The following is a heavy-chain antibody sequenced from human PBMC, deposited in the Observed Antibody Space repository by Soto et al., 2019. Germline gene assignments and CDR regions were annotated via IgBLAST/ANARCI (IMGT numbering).Heavy chain of an antibody. V-gene: IGHV4-38-2*02. CDR3: ARDSLAVADTGWFDP. Sequence: SETLSLTCAVSGYSISSGYYWGWIRQPPGEGLEWIGSIYHSGSTYYNPSLKSRVTISVDTSKNQFSLKLSSVTAADTAVYYCARDSLAVADTGWFDPWGQGTLVTVSS. D-gene: IGHD6-19*01. J-gene: IGHJ5*02. CDR1: GYSISSGYY. CDR2: IYHSGST.